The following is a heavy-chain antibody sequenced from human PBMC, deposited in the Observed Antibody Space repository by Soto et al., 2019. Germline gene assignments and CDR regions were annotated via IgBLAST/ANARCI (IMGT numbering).Heavy chain of an antibody. V-gene: IGHV3-33*01. CDR3: ARDRVTYSSSDWFDP. D-gene: IGHD6-6*01. Sequence: QVQLVESGGGVVQPGRSLRLSCAASGFTFSSYGMHWVRQAPGKGLEWVAVIWYDGSNKYYADSVKGRFTISRDNSKNTLYLQMNSLRAEDTAVYYCARDRVTYSSSDWFDPWGQGTLVTVSS. J-gene: IGHJ5*02. CDR2: IWYDGSNK. CDR1: GFTFSSYG.